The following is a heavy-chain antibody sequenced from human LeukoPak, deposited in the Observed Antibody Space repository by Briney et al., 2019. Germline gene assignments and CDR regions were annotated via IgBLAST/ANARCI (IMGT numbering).Heavy chain of an antibody. CDR3: AFLIAAAGRGWFDP. CDR2: INHSGST. J-gene: IGHJ5*02. V-gene: IGHV4-34*01. Sequence: SETLSLTCAVYGGSFSGYYWSWIRQPPGKGREWNGEINHSGSTDYNPSLKSRVTISVDTSKNQLSLKLSSVTAADTAVYYCAFLIAAAGRGWFDPWGQGTLVTVSS. CDR1: GGSFSGYY. D-gene: IGHD6-13*01.